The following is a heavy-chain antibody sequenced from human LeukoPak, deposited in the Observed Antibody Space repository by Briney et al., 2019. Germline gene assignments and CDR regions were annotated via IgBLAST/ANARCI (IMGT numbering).Heavy chain of an antibody. D-gene: IGHD5-18*01. CDR2: IKQDGSEK. CDR3: ARDRIQLWTYYYYYMDV. V-gene: IGHV3-7*01. Sequence: EGSLRLSCAASGFTFSSYWMSWVRQAPGKGLEWVANIKQDGSEKYYVDSVKGRFTISRDNAKNSLYLQMNSLRAEDTAVYYCARDRIQLWTYYYYYMDVWGKGTTVTVSS. CDR1: GFTFSSYW. J-gene: IGHJ6*03.